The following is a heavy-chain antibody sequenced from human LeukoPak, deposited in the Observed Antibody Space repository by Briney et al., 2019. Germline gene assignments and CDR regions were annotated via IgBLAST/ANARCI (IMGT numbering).Heavy chain of an antibody. J-gene: IGHJ5*02. CDR2: ISFDGSNK. Sequence: GGSLRLSCAASGFTFSSYAMHWVRQAPGKGLEWVTIISFDGSNKYYADSVKGRFTISRDNSKNTLYLQMNSLRAEDTAVYYCAKGVRGVGSLYWFDPWGQGTQVTVSS. V-gene: IGHV3-30*04. CDR1: GFTFSSYA. D-gene: IGHD3-10*01. CDR3: AKGVRGVGSLYWFDP.